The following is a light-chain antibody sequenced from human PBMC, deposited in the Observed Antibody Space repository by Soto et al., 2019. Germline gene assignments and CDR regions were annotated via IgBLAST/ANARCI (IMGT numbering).Light chain of an antibody. V-gene: IGKV1-39*01. CDR2: AAS. J-gene: IGKJ2*01. Sequence: DIQMTQSPSSLSASVGARVSITCRASQTIITYLNWYQQKPGKAPKLLISAASNLQSGVPSSFSGSGSETEFTLTISSVQPEDFATYYCQQSYSTPRTFGQGTKLEIK. CDR3: QQSYSTPRT. CDR1: QTIITY.